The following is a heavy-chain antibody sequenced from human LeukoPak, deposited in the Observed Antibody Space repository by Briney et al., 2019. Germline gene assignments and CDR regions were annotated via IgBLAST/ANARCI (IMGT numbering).Heavy chain of an antibody. V-gene: IGHV6-1*01. CDR1: GDRVSSNSAA. Sequence: SQTLSLTCAISGDRVSSNSAAWNWIRQSPSRGLEWLGMTYYRSKWYTYYAVSVRGRITINSDTSKNQFSLQLNSVTPEDTAVYYCARGWGGNIDQWGQGTLVTVSS. D-gene: IGHD3-16*01. J-gene: IGHJ5*02. CDR2: TYYRSKWYT. CDR3: ARGWGGNIDQ.